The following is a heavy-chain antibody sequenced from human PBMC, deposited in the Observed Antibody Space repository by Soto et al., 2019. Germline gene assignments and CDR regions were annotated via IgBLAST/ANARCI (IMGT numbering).Heavy chain of an antibody. CDR3: AKDLGPRLFRSLESILPD. CDR1: GFSFGSFA. D-gene: IGHD3-3*01. V-gene: IGHV3-23*01. J-gene: IGHJ4*02. CDR2: ITRSGART. Sequence: EVQLLESGGGLVQPGGSLRLSCEASGFSFGSFAMNCVRQGPGKGLEWVSLITRSGARTYYAASVKGRFTISRDNSKNTLFLQMNSLRAEDTDIYYCAKDLGPRLFRSLESILPDWGQGTLVTVSS.